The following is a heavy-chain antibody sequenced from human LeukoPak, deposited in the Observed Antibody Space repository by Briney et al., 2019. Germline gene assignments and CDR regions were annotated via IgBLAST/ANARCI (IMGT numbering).Heavy chain of an antibody. CDR3: ARNRGYDFWGGYNALYMDV. CDR1: GGSISSYY. CDR2: IYYSEST. D-gene: IGHD3-3*01. J-gene: IGHJ6*03. V-gene: IGHV4-59*01. Sequence: SETLSLTCTVSGGSISSYYWSWIRQPPGNGLEWIGYIYYSESTNYNPSLKCRVTISVDTSTNQFSVKLSSVTAADTAVYYCARNRGYDFWGGYNALYMDVWGKGTTVTVSS.